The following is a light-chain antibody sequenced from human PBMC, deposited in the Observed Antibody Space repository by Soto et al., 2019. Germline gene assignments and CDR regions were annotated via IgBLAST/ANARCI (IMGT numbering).Light chain of an antibody. CDR2: GAT. J-gene: IGKJ1*01. V-gene: IGKV3-20*01. Sequence: EIVLPQSPGTLSLSPGERGTLSCRASQTISSTYITWYQHRPGQAPRLVMFGATKRATGIPDRFTGDGSGTVFSLTISRVEPEDSAVYYCQQNGYPLKTFGQGTKVEMK. CDR3: QQNGYPLKT. CDR1: QTISSTY.